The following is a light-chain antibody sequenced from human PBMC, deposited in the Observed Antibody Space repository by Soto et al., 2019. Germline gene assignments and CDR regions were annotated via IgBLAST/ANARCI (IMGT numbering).Light chain of an antibody. CDR1: QDISNY. Sequence: DIQMTQSPPSRSASVGDRVTITCQASQDISNYLSWCQQKPGKAPKLLIYHASNLETGVPSRFSGSGSGTYSTFTISSLQPEDTATYYCQQYDNLPYTFGQGTKLEI. CDR3: QQYDNLPYT. CDR2: HAS. J-gene: IGKJ2*01. V-gene: IGKV1-33*01.